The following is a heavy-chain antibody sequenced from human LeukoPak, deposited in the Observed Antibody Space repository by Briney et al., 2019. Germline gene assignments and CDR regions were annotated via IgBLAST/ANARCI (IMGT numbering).Heavy chain of an antibody. CDR3: ARHFYGSGTYYHFDY. CDR2: ISAYNGNT. V-gene: IGHV1-18*01. D-gene: IGHD3-10*01. Sequence: ASVTVSCKASGYTFTSYGTSWVRQAPGQGLEWMGWISAYNGNTNYAQKLQGRVTMTTDTSTSTAYMELRSLRSDDTAVYYCARHFYGSGTYYHFDYWGQGTLVTVSS. J-gene: IGHJ4*02. CDR1: GYTFTSYG.